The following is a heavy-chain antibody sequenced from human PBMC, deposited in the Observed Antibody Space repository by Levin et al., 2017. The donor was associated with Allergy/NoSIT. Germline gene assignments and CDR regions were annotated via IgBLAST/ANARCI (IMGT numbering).Heavy chain of an antibody. V-gene: IGHV4-30-4*01. D-gene: IGHD3-16*01. CDR1: GGSISSGDYY. J-gene: IGHJ4*02. CDR3: ARIVTFGGGPIDY. CDR2: IYYSGST. Sequence: PSETLSLTCTVSGGSISSGDYYWSWIRQPPGKGLEWIGYIYYSGSTYYNPSLKSRVTISVDTSKNQFSLKLSSVTAADTAVYYCARIVTFGGGPIDYWGQGTLVTVSS.